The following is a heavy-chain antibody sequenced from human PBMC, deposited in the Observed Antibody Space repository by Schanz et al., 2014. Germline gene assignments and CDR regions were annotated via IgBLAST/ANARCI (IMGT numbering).Heavy chain of an antibody. V-gene: IGHV4-34*01. CDR1: GGSFSGYY. J-gene: IGHJ4*02. CDR3: ARHLAESAAAAFDS. Sequence: QVQLQQWGAGLLKPSETLSLTCAVYGGSFSGYYWSWIRQPPGKGLEWIGRIYNSGKTNYNPSLESRVSMSVDTSKKQLSLKLSSVTAADTAVYYCARHLAESAAAAFDSWGQGTLVAVSS. CDR2: IYNSGKT. D-gene: IGHD2-2*01.